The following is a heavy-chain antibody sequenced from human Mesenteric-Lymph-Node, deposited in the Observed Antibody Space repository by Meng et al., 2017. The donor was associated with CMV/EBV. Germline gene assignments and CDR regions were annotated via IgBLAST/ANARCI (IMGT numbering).Heavy chain of an antibody. J-gene: IGHJ3*02. Sequence: GESLKISCAASGFTFSSYWMHWVRQAPGKGLVWVSRINSDGSSTSYADSVKGRFTISRDNAKNSLYLQMNSLRAEDTALYYCAKDIAPHLTGGAFDIWGQGTMVTVSS. CDR3: AKDIAPHLTGGAFDI. CDR2: INSDGSST. CDR1: GFTFSSYW. V-gene: IGHV3-74*01. D-gene: IGHD6-13*01.